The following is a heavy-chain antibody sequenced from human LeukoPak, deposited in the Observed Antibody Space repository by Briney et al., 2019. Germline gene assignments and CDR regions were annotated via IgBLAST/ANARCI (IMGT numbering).Heavy chain of an antibody. CDR1: GGSISSSNW. J-gene: IGHJ3*02. CDR3: ARDLYYYDSSGYYLWGFDI. V-gene: IGHV4-4*02. Sequence: SGTLSLTCAVSGGSISSSNWWSWVRQPPGKGLEWIGEIYHSGSTNYNPSLKSRVTISVDTSKNQFSLKLSSVTAADTAVYYCARDLYYYDSSGYYLWGFDIWGQGTMVTVSS. CDR2: IYHSGST. D-gene: IGHD3-22*01.